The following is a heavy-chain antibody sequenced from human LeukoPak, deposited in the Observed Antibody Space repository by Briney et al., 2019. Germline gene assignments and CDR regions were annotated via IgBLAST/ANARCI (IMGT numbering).Heavy chain of an antibody. D-gene: IGHD2-21*02. Sequence: SGTLSLTCAVSGGSISSSNWWSWVRQPPGKGLEWIGEIYHSGSTNYNPSLKSRVTISVDKSKSQFSLKLSSVTAADTAVYYCARRETDCGGDCYHFDYWGQGTLVTVSS. CDR2: IYHSGST. CDR3: ARRETDCGGDCYHFDY. V-gene: IGHV4-4*02. CDR1: GGSISSSNW. J-gene: IGHJ4*02.